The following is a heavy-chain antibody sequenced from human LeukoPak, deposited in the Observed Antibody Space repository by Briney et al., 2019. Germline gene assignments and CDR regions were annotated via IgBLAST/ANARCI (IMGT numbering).Heavy chain of an antibody. J-gene: IGHJ3*02. CDR2: IYSGGST. D-gene: IGHD4-17*01. V-gene: IGHV3-53*01. CDR3: ARGPRGLYGDAFDI. CDR1: GFTVSSNY. Sequence: GGSLRPSCATSGFTVSSNYMSWVRQAPGKGLEWVSVIYSGGSTYYADSVEGRFTISRDNSKNTLYLQMNSLRAEDTAVYYCARGPRGLYGDAFDIWGQGTMVTVPS.